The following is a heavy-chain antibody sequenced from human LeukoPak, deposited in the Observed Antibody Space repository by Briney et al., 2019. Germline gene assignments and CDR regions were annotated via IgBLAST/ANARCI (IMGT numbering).Heavy chain of an antibody. CDR3: ARGPLTGRWPDMGFDY. J-gene: IGHJ4*02. CDR1: ELALSNYW. V-gene: IGHV3-7*04. Sequence: GGSLRLSCAASELALSNYWMSRVRQAPWKGLEWVASVNQDGSDKYYVDSVKGRFTISRDNAKNLLYLQMNSLRAEDTAVYYCARGPLTGRWPDMGFDYWGQGTLVTVSS. D-gene: IGHD5-24*01. CDR2: VNQDGSDK.